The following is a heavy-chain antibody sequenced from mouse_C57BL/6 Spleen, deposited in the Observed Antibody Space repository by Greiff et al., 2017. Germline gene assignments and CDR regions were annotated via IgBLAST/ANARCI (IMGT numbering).Heavy chain of an antibody. CDR2: IDPSDSYT. D-gene: IGHD2-1*01. CDR1: GYTFTSYW. V-gene: IGHV1-50*01. CDR3: AVYYGNYLAWFAY. J-gene: IGHJ3*01. Sequence: QVQLQQPGAELVKPGASVKLSCKASGYTFTSYWMQWVKQRPGQGLEWIGEIDPSDSYTNYNQKFKGKATLTVDTSSSTAYIQLSSLTSEDSAVYYCAVYYGNYLAWFAYWGQGTLVTVSA.